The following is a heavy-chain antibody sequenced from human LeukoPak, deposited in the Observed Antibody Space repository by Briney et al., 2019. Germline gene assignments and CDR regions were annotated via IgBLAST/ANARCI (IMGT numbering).Heavy chain of an antibody. Sequence: GESLKISCKGSGYSFTSYWIGWVRQMPGKGLEWMGIIYPGDSDTRYSPSFQGKVTISADKSISTAYLQWSSLKASDTAMYYCARQGGGYYDSSGYYGYAFDIWGQGTMVTVSS. CDR1: GYSFTSYW. CDR3: ARQGGGYYDSSGYYGYAFDI. J-gene: IGHJ3*02. D-gene: IGHD3-22*01. V-gene: IGHV5-51*01. CDR2: IYPGDSDT.